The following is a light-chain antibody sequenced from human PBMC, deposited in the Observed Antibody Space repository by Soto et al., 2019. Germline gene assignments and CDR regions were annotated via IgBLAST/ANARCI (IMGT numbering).Light chain of an antibody. J-gene: IGKJ4*01. CDR2: SAS. Sequence: TVMTQSPATLSASPGESATLSCRASQSVNSDLAWYQQIPGQAPRLLIYSASTGATGGPARFSGSGSGTEFTLTISSLQSEDFAIYYCQQYNNWPLTFGGGTKVQI. CDR3: QQYNNWPLT. CDR1: QSVNSD. V-gene: IGKV3-15*01.